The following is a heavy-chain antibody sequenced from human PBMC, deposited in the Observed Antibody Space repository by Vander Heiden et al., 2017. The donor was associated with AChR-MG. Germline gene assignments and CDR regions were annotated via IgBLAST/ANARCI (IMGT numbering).Heavy chain of an antibody. CDR1: GGTFSSYA. Sequence: QVQLVQSGAEVKKPGSSVKVSCKASGGTFSSYAISWVRQAPGQGLEWMGGSIPIFGTANYAQKFQGRVTITADESTSTAYMELSSLRSEDTAVYYCARATTMVRGVYNYYYYYYMDVWGKGTTVTVSS. D-gene: IGHD3-10*01. J-gene: IGHJ6*03. CDR3: ARATTMVRGVYNYYYYYYMDV. V-gene: IGHV1-69*01. CDR2: SIPIFGTA.